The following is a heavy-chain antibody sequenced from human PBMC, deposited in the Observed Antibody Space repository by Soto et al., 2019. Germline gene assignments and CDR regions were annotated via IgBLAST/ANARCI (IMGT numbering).Heavy chain of an antibody. CDR3: ARDLNWAFDH. D-gene: IGHD1-1*01. Sequence: EVQLVESGGNLAQPGGSLRLSCAASGFPFSSNSVNWVRQAPGKGLEWVSYITGSGTTTRYADSVKGRFTLSRDNAKNSLFLDMNSLTDEDTAVYYGARDLNWAFDHWGRGTLVTVSS. V-gene: IGHV3-48*02. CDR2: ITGSGTTT. J-gene: IGHJ5*02. CDR1: GFPFSSNS.